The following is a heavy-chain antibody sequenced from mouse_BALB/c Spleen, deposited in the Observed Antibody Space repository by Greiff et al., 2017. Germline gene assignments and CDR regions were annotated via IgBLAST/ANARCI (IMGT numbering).Heavy chain of an antibody. CDR3: AIDGYGWFAY. D-gene: IGHD1-2*01. Sequence: EVQGVESGGGLVQPGGSRKLSCAASGFTFSSFGMHWVRQAPEKGLEWVAYISSGSSTIYYADTVKGRFTISRDNPKNTLFLQMTSLRSEDTAMYYCAIDGYGWFAYWGQGTLVTVSA. CDR1: GFTFSSFG. J-gene: IGHJ3*01. V-gene: IGHV5-17*02. CDR2: ISSGSSTI.